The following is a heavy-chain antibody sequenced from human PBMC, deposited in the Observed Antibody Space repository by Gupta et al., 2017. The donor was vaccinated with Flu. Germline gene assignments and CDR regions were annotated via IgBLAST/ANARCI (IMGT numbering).Heavy chain of an antibody. V-gene: IGHV1-2*02. Sequence: GAEVKKPGASLKVSCKASAYTFTAYYMHWVRQAPGQGLEWMGWINPNSGGTNYAQRFRGRVIMTRDTSISTAYMELSRLRSDDTAVYYCARGGSDTTGLDYWGQGTLVTVFS. CDR2: INPNSGGT. CDR1: AYTFTAYY. CDR3: ARGGSDTTGLDY. D-gene: IGHD2-21*01. J-gene: IGHJ4*02.